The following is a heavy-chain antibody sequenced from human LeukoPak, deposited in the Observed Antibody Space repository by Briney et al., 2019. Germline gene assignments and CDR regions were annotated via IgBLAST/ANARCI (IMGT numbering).Heavy chain of an antibody. Sequence: RSLSLSCAPSGFSFDDYGMGWVRPVPGWGLERGSRIYWNGGSRGYAESVEGRFTISRDNAKKSLYLQMNSLRAEDTALYYCAREGIDLYYDSSAYYFDNWGQGTLVTVSS. J-gene: IGHJ4*02. D-gene: IGHD3-22*01. CDR2: IYWNGGSR. V-gene: IGHV3-20*04. CDR1: GFSFDDYG. CDR3: AREGIDLYYDSSAYYFDN.